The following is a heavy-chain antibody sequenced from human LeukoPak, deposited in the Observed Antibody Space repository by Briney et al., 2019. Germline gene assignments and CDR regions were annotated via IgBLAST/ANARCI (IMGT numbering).Heavy chain of an antibody. CDR1: GFTLSSYS. Sequence: PGGSLRLSCAASGFTLSSYSMNWIRQPPGKGLEWIGEINHSGSTNYNPSLKSRVTISVDTSKNQFSLKLSSVTAADTAVYYCARQEQLGYCSGGSCYKTNWFDPWGQGTLVTVSS. V-gene: IGHV4-34*01. CDR3: ARQEQLGYCSGGSCYKTNWFDP. CDR2: INHSGST. D-gene: IGHD2-15*01. J-gene: IGHJ5*02.